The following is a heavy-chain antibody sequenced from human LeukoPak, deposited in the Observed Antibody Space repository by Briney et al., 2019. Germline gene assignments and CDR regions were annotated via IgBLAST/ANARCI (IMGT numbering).Heavy chain of an antibody. Sequence: GGSLRLSCAASGFTISTYYMSWVRRAPGRGLEWVANINQDGSEKYYVDSVRGRFTISRDNAKNSLYLQMNSLRAEDTAVYYCAELGITMIGGVWGKGTTVTISS. CDR1: GFTISTYY. J-gene: IGHJ6*04. D-gene: IGHD3-10*02. CDR2: INQDGSEK. CDR3: AELGITMIGGV. V-gene: IGHV3-7*01.